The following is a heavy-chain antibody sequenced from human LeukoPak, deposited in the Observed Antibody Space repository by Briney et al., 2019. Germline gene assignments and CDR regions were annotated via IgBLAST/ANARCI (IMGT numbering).Heavy chain of an antibody. CDR1: GFTFTTYW. CDR3: AGVAAAVPDQ. J-gene: IGHJ5*02. Sequence: GGSLRLSCAASGFTFTTYWMSWVRQTPGKGLEWVANIKQDGSAMYYMDSVKGRFTISRDNAKNSLYLQMSSLTPEDTAVYYCAGVAAAVPDQWGQGTLVTVSS. V-gene: IGHV3-7*04. CDR2: IKQDGSAM. D-gene: IGHD6-13*01.